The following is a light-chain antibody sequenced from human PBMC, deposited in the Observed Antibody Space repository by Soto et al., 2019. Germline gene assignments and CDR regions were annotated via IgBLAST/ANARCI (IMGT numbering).Light chain of an antibody. CDR1: SSNIGGNS. J-gene: IGLJ1*01. CDR2: DDN. Sequence: QSVLTQPPSVSAAPGQKVTISCSGSSSNIGGNSVSWYQQLPGTAPKLLIYDDNKRPSGIPDRFSGSKSGTSAALGITGFQTGDEADYYCGSWDSSLSAYVFGTGTRSPS. CDR3: GSWDSSLSAYV. V-gene: IGLV1-51*01.